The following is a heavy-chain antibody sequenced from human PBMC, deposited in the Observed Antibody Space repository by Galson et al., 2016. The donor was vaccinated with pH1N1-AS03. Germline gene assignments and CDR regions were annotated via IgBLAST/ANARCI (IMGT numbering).Heavy chain of an antibody. CDR3: ARDRHYYDYIWGTYRYGWYFDL. V-gene: IGHV3-33*01. CDR2: IWHDGSEK. CDR1: GFTFSSHG. D-gene: IGHD3-16*02. J-gene: IGHJ2*01. Sequence: SLRLSCAASGFTFSSHGMHWVRRTPGKGLEWVAVIWHDGSEKYYADSVKGRLTISRDNSKNTLYLQMNSLRAEDTAVYYCARDRHYYDYIWGTYRYGWYFDLWGRGTLVTVSS.